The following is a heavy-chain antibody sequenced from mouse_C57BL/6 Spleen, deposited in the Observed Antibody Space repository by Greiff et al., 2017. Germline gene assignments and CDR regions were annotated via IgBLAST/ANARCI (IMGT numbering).Heavy chain of an antibody. CDR2: IWSGRST. J-gene: IGHJ2*01. CDR1: GFSLTSYG. D-gene: IGHD2-14*01. CDR3: ARKREYDICDY. V-gene: IGHV2-2*01. Sequence: QVQLKESGPGLVQPSQSLSITCTVSGFSLTSYGVHWVRQSPGKGLEWLGVIWSGRSTDYNAAFISRLSISKDNYKSKVFFKMNSLQADNTAIYYCARKREYDICDYWGQGTTLTVSS.